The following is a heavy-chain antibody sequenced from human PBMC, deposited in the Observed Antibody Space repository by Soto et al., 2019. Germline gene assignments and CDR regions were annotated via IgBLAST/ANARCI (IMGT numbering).Heavy chain of an antibody. CDR1: GFSLTTSGVA. D-gene: IGHD3-22*01. Sequence: QITLKESGPTLVNSTQTLTLTCSLSGFSLTTSGVAVGWIRQPPGKALVWLALIYWTDDKRYSPSLKSRPTIAKDPSSIQVVVTMTNMDPPDTATYYYANRPRTGSGYFYFETWGQRSLVTVS. J-gene: IGHJ5*02. CDR2: IYWTDDK. CDR3: ANRPRTGSGYFYFET. V-gene: IGHV2-5*01.